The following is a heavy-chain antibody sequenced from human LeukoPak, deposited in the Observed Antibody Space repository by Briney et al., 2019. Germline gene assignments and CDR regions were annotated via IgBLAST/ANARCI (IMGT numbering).Heavy chain of an antibody. V-gene: IGHV3-11*06. CDR3: ARRAMVRGVMNAFDI. CDR1: GFTFSDHY. Sequence: GGSLRLSCAASGFTFSDHYMSWIRQAPGKGLEWVSYISSSSSYTNYADSVKGRLTISRDNAKKSLYLQMNSLRAEDTAVYYCARRAMVRGVMNAFDIWGQGTMVTVSS. J-gene: IGHJ3*02. CDR2: ISSSSSYT. D-gene: IGHD3-10*01.